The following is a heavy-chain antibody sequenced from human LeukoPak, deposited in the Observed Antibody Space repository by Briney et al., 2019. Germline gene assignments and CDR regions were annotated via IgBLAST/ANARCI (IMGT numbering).Heavy chain of an antibody. Sequence: ASVKVSGKASGYTFNSYGINWVRQAPGQGLEWMGWISGNNDNPNYGQKFQGRFTVTTDSSTSTAYMELRNLRFDDTAVYYCARDGTSTDDYWGQGTLVTVSS. CDR1: GYTFNSYG. CDR2: ISGNNDNP. D-gene: IGHD2-2*01. CDR3: ARDGTSTDDY. V-gene: IGHV1-18*01. J-gene: IGHJ4*02.